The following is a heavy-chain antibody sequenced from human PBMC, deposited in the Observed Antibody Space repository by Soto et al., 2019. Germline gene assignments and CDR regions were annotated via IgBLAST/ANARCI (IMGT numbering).Heavy chain of an antibody. J-gene: IGHJ4*02. Sequence: EVQLLESGGGLVQPGGSLRLSCAASGFTFSSYAMRWVRQAPVKGLEWDSAISGSGGSTYYADSVKGRFTISRDNFKNTLYLQMNSLRAEDTAVYYCARRGSGSYYDYWGQGTLVTVSS. V-gene: IGHV3-23*01. D-gene: IGHD1-26*01. CDR3: ARRGSGSYYDY. CDR2: ISGSGGST. CDR1: GFTFSSYA.